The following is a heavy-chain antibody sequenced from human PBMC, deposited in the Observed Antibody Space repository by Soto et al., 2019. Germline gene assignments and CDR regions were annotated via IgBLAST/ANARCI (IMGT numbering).Heavy chain of an antibody. Sequence: QVQLVESGGGVVQPGRSLRLSCAASGFTFSSYGMHWVRQAPGKGLEWVAVISYDGSNKYYADSVKGRFTISRDNSKNPLYLQMNSLRAEDTAVYYCAKGWVVVAATPLDYWGQGTLVTVSS. V-gene: IGHV3-30*18. D-gene: IGHD2-15*01. CDR2: ISYDGSNK. J-gene: IGHJ4*02. CDR3: AKGWVVVAATPLDY. CDR1: GFTFSSYG.